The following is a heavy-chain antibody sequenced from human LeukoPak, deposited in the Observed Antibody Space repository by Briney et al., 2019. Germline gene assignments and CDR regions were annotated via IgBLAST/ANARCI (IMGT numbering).Heavy chain of an antibody. CDR2: ISSSSSYI. V-gene: IGHV3-21*01. CDR1: GFTFSSYS. Sequence: GGSLRLSCAASGFTFSSYSMNWVRQAPGKGLEWVSSISSSSSYIYYADSVKGRFTISRDNAKNSLYLQMNSLRAEDTAVYYCARGGNYYDSSGYYYEFFDYWGQGTLVTVSS. D-gene: IGHD3-22*01. J-gene: IGHJ4*02. CDR3: ARGGNYYDSSGYYYEFFDY.